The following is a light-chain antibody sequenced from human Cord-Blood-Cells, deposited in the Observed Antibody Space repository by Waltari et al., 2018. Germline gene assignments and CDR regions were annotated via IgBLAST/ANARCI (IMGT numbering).Light chain of an antibody. CDR2: WAS. J-gene: IGKJ2*03. CDR3: QQYYSTPYS. Sequence: VRTNFPNPLAVSLVEGAPINYKPSQSVLYSSNNKNYLAWYQQKPGQPPKLLIYWASTRESGVPDRFSGSGSGTDFTLTISSLQAEDVAVYYCQQYYSTPYSFGQGTKLEIK. CDR1: QSVLYSSNNKNY. V-gene: IGKV4-1*01.